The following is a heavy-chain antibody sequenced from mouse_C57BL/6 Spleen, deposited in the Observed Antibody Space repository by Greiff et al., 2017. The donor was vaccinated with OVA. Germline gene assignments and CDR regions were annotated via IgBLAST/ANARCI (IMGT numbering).Heavy chain of an antibody. J-gene: IGHJ2*01. D-gene: IGHD1-1*01. V-gene: IGHV1-72*01. CDR2: IDPNSGGT. CDR1: GYTFTSYW. Sequence: QVQLQEPGAEFVKPGASVKLSCKASGYTFTSYWMHWVKQRPGRCLEWIGRIDPNSGGTKYNEKVKRKATLTVDKPSSTAYMQLSSLTSEDSAVYYCARERVELRYLDYWGQGTTLTVSS. CDR3: ARERVELRYLDY.